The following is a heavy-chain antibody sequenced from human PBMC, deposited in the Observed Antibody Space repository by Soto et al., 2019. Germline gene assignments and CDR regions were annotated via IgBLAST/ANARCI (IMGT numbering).Heavy chain of an antibody. CDR2: IYYSGST. J-gene: IGHJ5*02. D-gene: IGHD5-12*01. Sequence: SETPSLTCTVSGGSISSYYWSWIRQPPGRGLEWIGYIYYSGSTSYNPSLQSRVTKSVDTSKNQFSLNLSSVTAADTAVYYCARDLTGYDSSWGQGTLVTVSS. CDR1: GGSISSYY. V-gene: IGHV4-59*01. CDR3: ARDLTGYDSS.